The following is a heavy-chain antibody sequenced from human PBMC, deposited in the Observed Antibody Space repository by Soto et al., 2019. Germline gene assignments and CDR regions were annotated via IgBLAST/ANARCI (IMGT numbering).Heavy chain of an antibody. D-gene: IGHD3-10*01. Sequence: GGSLRLSCAASGVTLRNYAMACARQAPGGGLEWVSSITGSGGNTYYADSVKGRFTISRDNSKNTLYLQMNSLRAEDTAVYYCAKDARELVRSHWFDPWGRGTLVTVSS. CDR3: AKDARELVRSHWFDP. CDR1: GVTLRNYA. J-gene: IGHJ5*02. CDR2: ITGSGGNT. V-gene: IGHV3-23*01.